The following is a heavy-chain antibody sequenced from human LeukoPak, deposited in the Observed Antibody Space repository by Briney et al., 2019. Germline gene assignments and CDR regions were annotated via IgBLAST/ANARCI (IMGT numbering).Heavy chain of an antibody. Sequence: WGSRHTFCSCSGYSCTNYWLGGVRQLTRKGIEWMGITYSGESETRYSPSVQGQVTISADKSISAAYLQWSSLKASDTAMYYCARLHYYDSSGSVKAFDMWGQGTMVTVSS. CDR2: TYSGESET. V-gene: IGHV5-51*01. D-gene: IGHD3-22*01. J-gene: IGHJ3*02. CDR3: ARLHYYDSSGSVKAFDM. CDR1: GYSCTNYW.